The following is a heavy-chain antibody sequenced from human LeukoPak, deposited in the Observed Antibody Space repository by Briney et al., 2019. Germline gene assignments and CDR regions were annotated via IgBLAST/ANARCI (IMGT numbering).Heavy chain of an antibody. CDR2: ISGSGGST. J-gene: IGHJ5*02. V-gene: IGHV3-23*01. CDR1: GFTFGTYA. CDR3: AKIPYSSGWVQNWFDP. Sequence: GGSLRLSCAASGFTFGTYAMSWVRQAPGKGLEWISAISGSGGSTYYADSVKGRFTISRDNSKNTLYLQMNSLRAEDTAVYYCAKIPYSSGWVQNWFDPWGQGTLLTVSS. D-gene: IGHD6-19*01.